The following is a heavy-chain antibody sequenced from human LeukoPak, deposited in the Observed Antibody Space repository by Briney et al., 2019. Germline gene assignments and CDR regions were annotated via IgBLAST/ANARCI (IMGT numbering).Heavy chain of an antibody. D-gene: IGHD1-14*01. J-gene: IGHJ4*02. CDR1: KVTFSDYA. CDR2: ISGSGGNT. V-gene: IGHV3-23*01. Sequence: PGGSLRLSCAASKVTFSDYAMNWVRQAPGKGLEWVSGISGSGGNTYYADSVKGRFTISRDNSKNTLYLQMNSLRAEDTAVYYCANRYRDYWGQGTLVTVSS. CDR3: ANRYRDY.